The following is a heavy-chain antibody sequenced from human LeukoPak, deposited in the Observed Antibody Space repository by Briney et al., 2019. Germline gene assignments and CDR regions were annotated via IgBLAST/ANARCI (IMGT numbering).Heavy chain of an antibody. CDR3: AREEAAFDI. V-gene: IGHV4-34*01. CDR2: VSHSGST. CDR1: GGSFSGYY. J-gene: IGHJ3*02. Sequence: SETLSLTCAVYGGSFSGYYWSWIRQPPGKGLEWIGEVSHSGSTNYNPSLKSRVTISVDTSKNQFSLKLSSVTAADTAVYYCAREEAAFDIWGQGTMVTVSS.